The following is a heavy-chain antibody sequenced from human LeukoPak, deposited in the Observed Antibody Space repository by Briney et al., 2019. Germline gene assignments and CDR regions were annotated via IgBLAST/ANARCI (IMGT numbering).Heavy chain of an antibody. CDR3: ARKYSSGWYDAFDI. D-gene: IGHD6-19*01. V-gene: IGHV3-7*01. J-gene: IGHJ3*02. CDR1: GFTLGSHW. CDR2: IKQDGSEK. Sequence: PGGSLRLSCAASGFTLGSHWMSWVRQAPGQGREWVANIKQDGSEKYYVDSEKDRFTISSDNAKNSLYLQMNSLRAEDTAVYFCARKYSSGWYDAFDIWGQGTMVTVSS.